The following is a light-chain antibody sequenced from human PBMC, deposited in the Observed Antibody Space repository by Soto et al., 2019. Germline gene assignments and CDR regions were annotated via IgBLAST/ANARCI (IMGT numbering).Light chain of an antibody. Sequence: DIQITQSPSTLSASVGDRVTITCRASQSISSWLAWYQQKPGKAHKLLIYDASSLERGVPSRFSGSESGTEFTLTISSLQPDDFATYDCQRYNSFPWTFRQGNKVEIK. CDR2: DAS. V-gene: IGKV1-5*01. CDR1: QSISSW. J-gene: IGKJ1*01. CDR3: QRYNSFPWT.